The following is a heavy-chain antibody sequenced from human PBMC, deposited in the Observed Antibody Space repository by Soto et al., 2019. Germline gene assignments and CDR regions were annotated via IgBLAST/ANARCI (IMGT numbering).Heavy chain of an antibody. CDR1: GFTFGSYA. Sequence: GGSLRLSCAASGFTFGSYAMSWVRQAPGKGLEWVSVISRSGSSTNYADSVKGRFTITRDNFKNTLSLQMSSLRAEDTAVYHCAKDMKYCSGISCTPDNSVDPWGQGTLVTVSS. D-gene: IGHD2-2*01. J-gene: IGHJ5*02. CDR2: ISRSGSST. CDR3: AKDMKYCSGISCTPDNSVDP. V-gene: IGHV3-23*01.